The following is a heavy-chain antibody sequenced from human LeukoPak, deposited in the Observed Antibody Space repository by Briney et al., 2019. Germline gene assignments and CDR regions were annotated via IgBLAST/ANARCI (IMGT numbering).Heavy chain of an antibody. CDR2: ISSSSSYI. V-gene: IGHV3-21*01. CDR3: ARARMKGFDY. J-gene: IGHJ4*02. Sequence: GGSLRLSCAASGFTFSSYSMNWVRQAPGKGLEWVSSISSSSSYIYYADSVKGRLTISRDNAKNSLYLQMNSLRAEDTAVYYCARARMKGFDYWGQGTLVTVSS. CDR1: GFTFSSYS.